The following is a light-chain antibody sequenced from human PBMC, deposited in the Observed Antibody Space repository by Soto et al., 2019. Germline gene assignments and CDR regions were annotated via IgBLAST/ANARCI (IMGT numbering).Light chain of an antibody. J-gene: IGLJ1*01. CDR2: GVS. V-gene: IGLV2-11*01. CDR3: SSSSSINTYV. CDR1: SSNVGGYNY. Sequence: QSALTQPRSVSGSPGQSVTISCTGSSSNVGGYNYVSWYQQPPGKAPKFMIYGVSKRPSGVPDRFSGSKSGNTASLTISGLQAEDEADYYCSSSSSINTYVFGTGTKVTVL.